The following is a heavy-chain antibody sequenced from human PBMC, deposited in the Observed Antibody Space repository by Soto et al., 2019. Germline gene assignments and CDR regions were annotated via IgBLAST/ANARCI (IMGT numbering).Heavy chain of an antibody. CDR1: GYTFRNYG. CDR2: IIPYNGNT. D-gene: IGHD3-3*01. CDR3: ARDLVSGSDFWRAYNGGYFDY. V-gene: IGHV1-18*01. Sequence: QVQLVQSGAEVKRPGASVKVSCKASGYTFRNYGITWVRQAPGQGLECMAWIIPYNGNTNYAQELQGRVTMTTDTSTSSAYMELRSLTSEDTAMYYCARDLVSGSDFWRAYNGGYFDYWGQGTLVTVSS. J-gene: IGHJ4*02.